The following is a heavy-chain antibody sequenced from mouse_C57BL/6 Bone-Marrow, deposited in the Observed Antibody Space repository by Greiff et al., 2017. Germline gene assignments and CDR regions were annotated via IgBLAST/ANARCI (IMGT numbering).Heavy chain of an antibody. Sequence: VQLQQSGTVLARPGASVKLSCKTSGYTFTSYGMSWVKQRTGQGLEWIGAIYPGNGDTCYNQKFKGKAKLTAVTSASTAYMELCSPTNEDSAVXYCTRPPPYYYARRGYFDYWGQGTTLTVSS. CDR1: GYTFTSYG. D-gene: IGHD1-1*01. V-gene: IGHV1-5*01. J-gene: IGHJ2*01. CDR2: IYPGNGDT. CDR3: TRPPPYYYARRGYFDY.